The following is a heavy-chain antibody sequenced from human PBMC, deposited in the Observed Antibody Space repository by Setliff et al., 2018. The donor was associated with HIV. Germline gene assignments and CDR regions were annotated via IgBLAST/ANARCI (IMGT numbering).Heavy chain of an antibody. CDR1: GGSISSGGYY. J-gene: IGHJ6*04. CDR3: ARDVGEQLDV. CDR2: IFTSGIT. Sequence: SETLSLTCTVSGGSISSGGYYWSWIRKPAGKGLEWIGRIFTSGITTYNPPLKSRVTISVDTSKNQFSLKLSSVTAADTAVYYCARDVGEQLDVWGKGTTVTVSS. V-gene: IGHV4-61*02.